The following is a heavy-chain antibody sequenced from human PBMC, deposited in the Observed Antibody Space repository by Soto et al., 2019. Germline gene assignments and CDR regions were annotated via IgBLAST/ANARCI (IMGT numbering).Heavy chain of an antibody. Sequence: GGSPRLSCAASGFTFKRYWMHWVRQAPGKGLVWVSRVNSDGSYTNYADYVKGRFTISRDNAKNTLYLQMNSLRDEDTAVYYCARRGEHYYGLDVWGQGTTVTVSS. J-gene: IGHJ6*02. D-gene: IGHD2-21*01. CDR1: GFTFKRYW. CDR2: VNSDGSYT. CDR3: ARRGEHYYGLDV. V-gene: IGHV3-74*01.